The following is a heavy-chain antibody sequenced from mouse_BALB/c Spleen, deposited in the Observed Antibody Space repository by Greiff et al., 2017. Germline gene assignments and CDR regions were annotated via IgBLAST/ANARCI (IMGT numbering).Heavy chain of an antibody. V-gene: IGHV5-6-3*01. CDR2: INSNGGST. CDR3: ARDDYYGSSYPFDY. D-gene: IGHD1-1*01. J-gene: IGHJ2*01. Sequence: EVKLVESGGGLVQPGGSLKLSCAASGFTFSSYGMSWVRQTPDKRLELVATINSNGGSTYYPDSVKGRFTISRDNAKNTLYLQMSSLKSEDTAMYYCARDDYYGSSYPFDYWGQGTTLTVSS. CDR1: GFTFSSYG.